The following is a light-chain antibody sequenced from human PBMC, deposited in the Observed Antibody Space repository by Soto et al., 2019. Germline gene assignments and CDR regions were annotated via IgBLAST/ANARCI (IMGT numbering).Light chain of an antibody. Sequence: EMVLTQSPGTLSLCPGERATLSCKTSQSVTSNLAWYQQKPGQAPRLLISGTSSRAAGIPDRLSGSGSGTDFTLTISRLEPEDFAVYYCQQYGSSNTFGQGTRLEIK. V-gene: IGKV3-20*01. J-gene: IGKJ5*01. CDR3: QQYGSSNT. CDR2: GTS. CDR1: QSVTSN.